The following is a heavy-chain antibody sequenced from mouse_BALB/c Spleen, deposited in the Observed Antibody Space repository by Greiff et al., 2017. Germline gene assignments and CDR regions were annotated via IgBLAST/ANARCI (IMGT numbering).Heavy chain of an antibody. J-gene: IGHJ3*01. V-gene: IGHV1-7*01. CDR3: ARSDGNLFAY. Sequence: QLQQSGAELAKPGASVKMSCKASGYTFTSYWMHWVKQRPGQGLEWIGYINPSTGYTEYNQKFKDKATLTADKSSSTAYMQLSSLTSEDSAVYYCARSDGNLFAYWGQGTLVTVSA. CDR2: INPSTGYT. D-gene: IGHD2-1*01. CDR1: GYTFTSYW.